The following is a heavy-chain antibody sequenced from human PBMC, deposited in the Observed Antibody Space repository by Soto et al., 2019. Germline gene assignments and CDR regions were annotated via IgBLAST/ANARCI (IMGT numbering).Heavy chain of an antibody. CDR2: TRNKANSYTT. CDR3: ARLGYSSGWYFDY. J-gene: IGHJ4*02. CDR1: GFTFSDHY. D-gene: IGHD6-19*01. V-gene: IGHV3-72*01. Sequence: EVQLVESGGGLVQPGGSLRLCCAASGFTFSDHYMDWVSQAPGKGLEWVGRTRNKANSYTTEYAASVKGRFTISRDDSKNSLYLQMNSLKTEDTAVYYCARLGYSSGWYFDYWGQGTLVTVSS.